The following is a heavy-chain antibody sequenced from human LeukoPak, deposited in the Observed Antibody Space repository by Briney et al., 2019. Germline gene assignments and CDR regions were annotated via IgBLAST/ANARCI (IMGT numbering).Heavy chain of an antibody. J-gene: IGHJ4*02. CDR2: ISYDGSNK. Sequence: PGRSLRLSCAASGFTFSSYGMHWVRQAPGKGLEWVAVISYDGSNKYYADSVKGRFTISRDNSKNTLYLQMNSLRAEDTAVYYCAGYYYDSSGYYTYYSIDYWGRGTLVTVSS. D-gene: IGHD3-22*01. V-gene: IGHV3-30*03. CDR3: AGYYYDSSGYYTYYSIDY. CDR1: GFTFSSYG.